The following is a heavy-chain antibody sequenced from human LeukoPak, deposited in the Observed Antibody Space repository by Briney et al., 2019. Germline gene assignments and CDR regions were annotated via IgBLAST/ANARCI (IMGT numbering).Heavy chain of an antibody. D-gene: IGHD2-15*01. CDR2: ISYDGSNK. V-gene: IGHV3-30*14. Sequence: GGSLRLSCAASGFTFSSYAMHWVRQAPGKGLEWVAVISYDGSNKYYADSVKGRFTISRDNSKNTLYLQMNSLRAEDTAVYYCARGCSGDRCYFHYWGQGTLVTVSS. CDR1: GFTFSSYA. CDR3: ARGCSGDRCYFHY. J-gene: IGHJ4*02.